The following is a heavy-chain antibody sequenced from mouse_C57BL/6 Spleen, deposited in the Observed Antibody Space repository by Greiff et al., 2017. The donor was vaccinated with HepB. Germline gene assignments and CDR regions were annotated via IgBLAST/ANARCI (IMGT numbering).Heavy chain of an antibody. CDR2: IWSDGST. D-gene: IGHD2-4*01. V-gene: IGHV2-6-1*01. Sequence: VQRVESGPGLVAPSQSLSITCTVSGFSLTSYGVHWVRQPPGKGLEWLVVIWSDGSTTYNSALKSRLSISKDNSKSQVFLKMNSLQTDDTAMYYCARHGDYDVDYAMDYWGQGTSVTVSS. J-gene: IGHJ4*01. CDR3: ARHGDYDVDYAMDY. CDR1: GFSLTSYG.